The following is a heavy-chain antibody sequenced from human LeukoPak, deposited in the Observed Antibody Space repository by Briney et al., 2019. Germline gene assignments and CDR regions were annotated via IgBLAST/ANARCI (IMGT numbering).Heavy chain of an antibody. CDR2: ISYDGSNK. CDR3: ARAGYCSSTSCLNWFDP. Sequence: GGSLRLSCAASGFTFSIYSMNWVRQAPGKGLEWVAVISYDGSNKYYADSVKGRFTISRDNSKNTLYLQMNSLRAEDTAVYYCARAGYCSSTSCLNWFDPWGQGTLVTVSS. CDR1: GFTFSIYS. J-gene: IGHJ5*02. V-gene: IGHV3-30*03. D-gene: IGHD2-2*03.